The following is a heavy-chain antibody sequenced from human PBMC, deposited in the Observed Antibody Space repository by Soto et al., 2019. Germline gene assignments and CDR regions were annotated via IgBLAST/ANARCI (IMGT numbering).Heavy chain of an antibody. CDR3: AKGRYDFWSPYYLGS. Sequence: GGSLRLSCVGTGLNFDDFAIHWVRQAPGKGLEWVSGITWNSRVLAYADSVKGRFTISRDNARNSLYLQMDSLRDEDTALYYCAKGRYDFWSPYYLGSWGQGTLVTVSS. J-gene: IGHJ4*02. V-gene: IGHV3-9*01. D-gene: IGHD3-3*01. CDR2: ITWNSRVL. CDR1: GLNFDDFA.